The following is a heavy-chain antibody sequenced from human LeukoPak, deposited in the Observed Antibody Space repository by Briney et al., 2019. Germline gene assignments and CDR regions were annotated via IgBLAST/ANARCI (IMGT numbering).Heavy chain of an antibody. CDR3: ASLATAPSYYYYYGMDV. V-gene: IGHV4-59*08. D-gene: IGHD5-18*01. CDR1: GGSISSYY. Sequence: PSETLSLTCTVSGGSISSYYWSWIRQPPGKGLEWIGYIYYSGSTNYNPSLKSRVTISVDTSKNQFSLKLSSVTAADTAVYYCASLATAPSYYYYYGMDVWGQGTTVTVSS. CDR2: IYYSGST. J-gene: IGHJ6*02.